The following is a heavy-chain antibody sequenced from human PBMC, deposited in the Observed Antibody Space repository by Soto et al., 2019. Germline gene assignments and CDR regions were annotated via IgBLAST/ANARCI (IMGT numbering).Heavy chain of an antibody. CDR2: ISWNSGSI. CDR3: AKDMLRAYYYYYMDV. J-gene: IGHJ6*03. CDR1: GFTFDDYA. V-gene: IGHV3-9*01. Sequence: GGSLRLSCAASGFTFDDYAMHWVRQAPGKGLEWVSGISWNSGSIGYADSVKGRFTISRDNAKNSLYLQMNSLRAEDTALYYCAKDMLRAYYYYYMDVWGKGTTVTVSS.